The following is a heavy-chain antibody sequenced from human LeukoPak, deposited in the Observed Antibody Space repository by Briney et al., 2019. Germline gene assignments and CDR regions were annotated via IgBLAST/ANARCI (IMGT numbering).Heavy chain of an antibody. D-gene: IGHD6-13*01. J-gene: IGHJ5*02. CDR1: GFTFSTYR. Sequence: GGSLRLSCAASGFTFSTYRMSWVRQAPGKGLEWVANIKQDGSEKKYVDSVKGRFTISRDNAKNSLYLQMNSLRAEDTAIYYCARDLESSSWWNWFDPWGQGTLVTVSS. CDR3: ARDLESSSWWNWFDP. V-gene: IGHV3-7*01. CDR2: IKQDGSEK.